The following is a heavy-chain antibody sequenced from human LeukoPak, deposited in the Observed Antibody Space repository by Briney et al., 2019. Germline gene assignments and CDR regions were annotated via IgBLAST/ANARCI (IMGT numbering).Heavy chain of an antibody. J-gene: IGHJ4*02. Sequence: GASVKVSCKASGYTFTSYGINWVRQAPGQGLEWMGWISTYNGNTNYAPKLRGRVTMTTDTSTSTVYMELSSLRSEDTAVYYCARERRSSSPDYWGQGTLVTVSS. CDR2: ISTYNGNT. V-gene: IGHV1-18*01. CDR3: ARERRSSSPDY. CDR1: GYTFTSYG. D-gene: IGHD6-13*01.